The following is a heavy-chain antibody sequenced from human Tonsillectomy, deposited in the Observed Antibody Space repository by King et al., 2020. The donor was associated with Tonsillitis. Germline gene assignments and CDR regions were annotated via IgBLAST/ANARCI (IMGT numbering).Heavy chain of an antibody. V-gene: IGHV4-59*08. CDR1: GGSISSYY. Sequence: VQLQESGPGLVKPSETLSLTCTVSGGSISSYYWSWIRQPPGKGLEWIGYIYYSGSTKYNPSLKSRVTISVDRSKNQFSLKVSSGTAADTALYYCARQGTTGPSYYYYMDVWGHGTTVTVSS. J-gene: IGHJ6*03. D-gene: IGHD1-1*01. CDR2: IYYSGST. CDR3: ARQGTTGPSYYYYMDV.